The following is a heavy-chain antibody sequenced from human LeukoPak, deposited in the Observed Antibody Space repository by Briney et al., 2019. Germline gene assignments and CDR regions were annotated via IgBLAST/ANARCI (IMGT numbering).Heavy chain of an antibody. J-gene: IGHJ4*02. CDR1: GGSFSGYY. V-gene: IGHV4-34*01. CDR2: INHSGST. Sequence: SETLSLTCAVYGGSFSGYYWSWIRQPPGKGLEWIGEINHSGSTNYNPSLKSRVTISVDTPKNQFSLKLSSVTAADTAVYYCARLGELWFGELFSRYFDYWGQGTLVTVSS. D-gene: IGHD3-10*01. CDR3: ARLGELWFGELFSRYFDY.